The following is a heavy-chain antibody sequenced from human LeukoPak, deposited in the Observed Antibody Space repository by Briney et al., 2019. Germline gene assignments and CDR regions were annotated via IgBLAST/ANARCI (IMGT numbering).Heavy chain of an antibody. CDR1: GGSISSYY. CDR3: ARRRDGYLDAFDI. J-gene: IGHJ3*02. CDR2: IYTSGST. Sequence: SETLSLTCIVSGGSISSYYWSWIRQPAGKGLEWIGRIYTSGSTNYNPSLKSRATMSVDTSKNQFSLKLSSVTAADTAVYYCARRRDGYLDAFDIWGQGTMVTVSS. D-gene: IGHD5-24*01. V-gene: IGHV4-4*07.